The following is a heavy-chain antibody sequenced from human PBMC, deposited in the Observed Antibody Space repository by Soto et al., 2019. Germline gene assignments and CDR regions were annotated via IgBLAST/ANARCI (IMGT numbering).Heavy chain of an antibody. CDR1: GFTFSSYA. J-gene: IGHJ4*02. Sequence: PGGSLRLSCAASGFTFSSYAMHWVRQAPGKGLEWVAVISYDGSNKYYADSVKGRFTISRDNSKNTLYLQMNSLRAEDTAVYYCARVSGSIAVAGPFDYWGQGTLVTVPQ. CDR3: ARVSGSIAVAGPFDY. CDR2: ISYDGSNK. V-gene: IGHV3-30-3*01. D-gene: IGHD6-19*01.